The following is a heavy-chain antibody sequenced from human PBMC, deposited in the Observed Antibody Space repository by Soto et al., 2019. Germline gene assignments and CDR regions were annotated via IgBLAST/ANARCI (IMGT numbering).Heavy chain of an antibody. CDR2: IYYSGST. V-gene: IGHV4-31*03. J-gene: IGHJ3*02. CDR1: GGSITSSSYY. D-gene: IGHD3-22*01. CDR3: ATNLPIVVVGDAFDI. Sequence: SETLSLTCTVSGGSITSSSYYWVWIRQHPGKGLEWIGYIYYSGSTYYNPSLKSRVTISVDTSKNQFSLKLSSVTAADTAVYYCATNLPIVVVGDAFDIWGQGTMVTV.